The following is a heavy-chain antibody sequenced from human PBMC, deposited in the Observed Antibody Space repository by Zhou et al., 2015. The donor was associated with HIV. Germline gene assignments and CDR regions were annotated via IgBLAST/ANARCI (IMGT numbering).Heavy chain of an antibody. CDR2: ISGSGGST. CDR3: AKDRWDCGGDCYYMDV. Sequence: VQLVESGGGVVQPGRSLRLSCAASGFTFSSYGMHWVRQTPGKGLEWVSAISGSGGSTYYADSVKGRFTISRDNSKNTLYLQMNSLRAEDTAVYYCAKDRWDCGGDCYYMDVWGKGDHG. D-gene: IGHD2-21*01. CDR1: GFTFSSYG. V-gene: IGHV3-23*04. J-gene: IGHJ6*03.